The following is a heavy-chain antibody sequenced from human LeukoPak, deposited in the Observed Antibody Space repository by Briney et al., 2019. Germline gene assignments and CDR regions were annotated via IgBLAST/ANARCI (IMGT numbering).Heavy chain of an antibody. Sequence: QTGGSLRLSCAASGFTFSDYNMNWVRQAPGKGLEWISYITSSSNTIYYADSVKGRFTISRDNAKNSLYLQMNSLRAEDTAVYYCARDTGLSFDYWGQGTLVTVSS. CDR3: ARDTGLSFDY. CDR2: ITSSSNTI. V-gene: IGHV3-48*01. CDR1: GFTFSDYN. J-gene: IGHJ4*02. D-gene: IGHD1-1*01.